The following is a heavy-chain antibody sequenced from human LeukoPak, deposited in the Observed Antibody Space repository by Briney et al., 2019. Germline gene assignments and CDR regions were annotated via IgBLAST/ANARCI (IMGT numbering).Heavy chain of an antibody. D-gene: IGHD2-15*01. J-gene: IGHJ4*02. CDR3: ARVVAVVVAAKQTYYFDH. CDR1: GYTFTSYG. CDR2: ISAYNGNT. V-gene: IGHV1-18*01. Sequence: ASVKVSCKASGYTFTSYGISWVRQAPGQGLGWMGWISAYNGNTNYAQKLQGRVTMTTDTSTSTAYMELRSLRSDDTAVYYCARVVAVVVAAKQTYYFDHWGQGTLVTVSS.